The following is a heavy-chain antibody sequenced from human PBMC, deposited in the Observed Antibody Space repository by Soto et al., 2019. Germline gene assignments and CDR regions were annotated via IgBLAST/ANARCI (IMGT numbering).Heavy chain of an antibody. J-gene: IGHJ6*02. CDR1: GGSISSYY. V-gene: IGHV4-59*01. D-gene: IGHD3-10*01. Sequence: SETLSLTCTVSGGSISSYYWSWNRQPPGKGLEWIGYIYYSGSTNYNPSLKSRVTISVDTSKNQFSLKLSSVTAADTAVYYCARDQTYYYGSGSPTRYYYGMDVWGQGTTVTVSS. CDR3: ARDQTYYYGSGSPTRYYYGMDV. CDR2: IYYSGST.